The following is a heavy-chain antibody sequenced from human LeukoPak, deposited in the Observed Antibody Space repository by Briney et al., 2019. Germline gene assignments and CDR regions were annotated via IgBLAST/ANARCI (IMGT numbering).Heavy chain of an antibody. CDR3: ARDRSFGYGSHFDY. CDR2: TFYRSKWNN. CDR1: GDSVSSNSAA. J-gene: IGHJ4*02. Sequence: SQTLSLTCAISGDSVSSNSAAWNWLRQSPSSGLGWLGRTFYRSKWNNDYALSVKGRITINPDTSKNHFYLQLNSVTPEDTAVYYCARDRSFGYGSHFDYWGQGTLVTVSS. D-gene: IGHD5-18*01. V-gene: IGHV6-1*01.